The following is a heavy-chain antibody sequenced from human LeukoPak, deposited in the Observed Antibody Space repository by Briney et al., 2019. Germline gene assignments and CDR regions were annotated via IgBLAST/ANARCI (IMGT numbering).Heavy chain of an antibody. CDR1: GFTVSGNY. CDR3: AGRRVLDASFDY. V-gene: IGHV3-66*02. D-gene: IGHD3-16*01. Sequence: PGGSLRLSCAASGFTVSGNYMGWVRQAPGKGLEWVSVIYSSDNTYYIDSVKGRFTISRDNSKNTLYLQMNSLRAEDTAVYYCAGRRVLDASFDYWGQGTLVTVSS. J-gene: IGHJ4*02. CDR2: IYSSDNT.